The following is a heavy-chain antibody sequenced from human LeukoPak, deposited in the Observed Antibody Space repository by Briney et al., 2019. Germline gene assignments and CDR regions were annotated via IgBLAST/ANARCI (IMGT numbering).Heavy chain of an antibody. Sequence: SVKVSCKASGGTFSSYAISWVRQAPGQGLEWMGRIIPILGIANYAQKFQGRVMITADKSTSTAYMELSSLRSEDTAVYYCARLGSLYYYDSSGSPWGQGTLVTVSS. J-gene: IGHJ5*02. CDR1: GGTFSSYA. D-gene: IGHD3-22*01. CDR3: ARLGSLYYYDSSGSP. CDR2: IIPILGIA. V-gene: IGHV1-69*04.